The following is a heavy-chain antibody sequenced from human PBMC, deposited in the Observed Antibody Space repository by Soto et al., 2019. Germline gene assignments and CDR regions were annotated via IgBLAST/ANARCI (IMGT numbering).Heavy chain of an antibody. CDR2: IHTSGST. V-gene: IGHV4-30-4*01. CDR1: GGSINSDNFY. D-gene: IGHD3-3*01. J-gene: IGHJ5*02. CDR3: ARLHRGVLRFLEWPLSGWFDP. Sequence: QVQLQETGPGLVKPSQTLSLTCIVSGGSINSDNFYWSWVRQSPGKGLEWIGNIHTSGSTSYSPSLRSRLTISIDTSKSQFSLNLNSVTAADTAIYYCARLHRGVLRFLEWPLSGWFDPWGQGTLVTVSS.